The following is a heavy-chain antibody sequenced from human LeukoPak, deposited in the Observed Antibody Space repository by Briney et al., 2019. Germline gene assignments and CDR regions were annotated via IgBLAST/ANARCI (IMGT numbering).Heavy chain of an antibody. J-gene: IGHJ4*02. CDR1: SDSISSISSRSYH. CDR2: IYYSGST. D-gene: IGHD2-15*01. V-gene: IGHV4-39*01. CDR3: ATVASTCTGGSCYQYYFDY. Sequence: PSETLSLTCTVSSDSISSISSRSYHWAWIRQPPGKGLEWIGSIYYSGSTYYNPSLKSRVTISVDTSKNQFSLSLRSVTAADTAVYNCATVASTCTGGSCYQYYFDYWGQGTLVTVSS.